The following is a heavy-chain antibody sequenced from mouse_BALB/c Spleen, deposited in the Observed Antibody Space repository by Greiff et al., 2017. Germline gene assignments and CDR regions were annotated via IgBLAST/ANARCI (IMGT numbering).Heavy chain of an antibody. CDR1: GYSITSDYA. D-gene: IGHD2-12*01. CDR2: ISYSGST. V-gene: IGHV3-2*02. J-gene: IGHJ4*01. CDR3: ARYDGDYAMDY. Sequence: DVQLQESGPGLVKPSQSLSLTCTVTGYSITSDYAWNWIRQFPGNKLEWMGYISYSGSTSYNPSLKSRISITRDTSKNQFFLQLNSVTTEDTATYYCARYDGDYAMDYWGQGTSVTVSS.